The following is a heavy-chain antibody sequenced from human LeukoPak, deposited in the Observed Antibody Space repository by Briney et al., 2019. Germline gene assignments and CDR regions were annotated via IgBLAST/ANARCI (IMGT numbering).Heavy chain of an antibody. CDR3: ARGGSSGWKNNWFDP. CDR2: IYHSGST. CDR1: GVSISSSNW. J-gene: IGHJ5*02. Sequence: PSGTLSLTCAVSGVSISSSNWWSWVRQPPGQGLEWIGEIYHSGSTNYNPSLKSRVTISVDKSKNQFSLKLSSVTAADTAVYYCARGGSSGWKNNWFDPWGQGTLVTVSS. V-gene: IGHV4-4*02. D-gene: IGHD6-19*01.